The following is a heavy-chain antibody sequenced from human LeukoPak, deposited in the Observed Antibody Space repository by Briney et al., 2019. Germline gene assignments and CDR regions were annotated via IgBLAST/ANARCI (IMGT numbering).Heavy chain of an antibody. CDR3: ARGGTYNGILSFDP. CDR2: IYSSGST. V-gene: IGHV4-59*01. CDR1: GGSISSYY. J-gene: IGHJ5*02. D-gene: IGHD1-14*01. Sequence: PSETLSLTCTVSGGSISSYYWTWIRQPPGKGLEWIGNIYSSGSTNYNPSLKSRVSMSVDTSNIQFSLKLSSVTAADTAVYYCARGGTYNGILSFDPWGQGTLVTVSS.